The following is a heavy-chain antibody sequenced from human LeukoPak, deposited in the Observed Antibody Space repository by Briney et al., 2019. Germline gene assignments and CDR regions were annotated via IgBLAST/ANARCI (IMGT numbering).Heavy chain of an antibody. Sequence: SETLSLTCVVYDESFSGYFWSWIRQPPGKGLEWIGEINHSGSTNYNPSLKSRVTILVDTSKNQFSLKLNSVTAADTAVYYCARADYDFWSGPTDYWGQGTLVTVSS. CDR3: ARADYDFWSGPTDY. J-gene: IGHJ4*02. CDR2: INHSGST. V-gene: IGHV4-34*01. CDR1: DESFSGYF. D-gene: IGHD3-3*01.